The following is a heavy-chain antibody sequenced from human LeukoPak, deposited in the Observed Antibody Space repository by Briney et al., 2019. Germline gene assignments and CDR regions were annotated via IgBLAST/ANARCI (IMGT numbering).Heavy chain of an antibody. CDR1: GFTFRSYW. J-gene: IGHJ6*03. CDR3: ARRQRGYSYGQYYYYIDV. CDR2: IKQDSSEK. D-gene: IGHD5-18*01. V-gene: IGHV3-7*01. Sequence: PGGSLRLSCAASGFTFRSYWMSWARHSRGRGRVGVANIKQDSSEKYYVDTVKSRFTICRDNAKNSLYLQMNSLRAEDTAVYYSARRQRGYSYGQYYYYIDVWGKGTTVTISS.